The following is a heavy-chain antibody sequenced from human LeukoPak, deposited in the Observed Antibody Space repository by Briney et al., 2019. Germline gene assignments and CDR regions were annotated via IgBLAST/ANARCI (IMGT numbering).Heavy chain of an antibody. V-gene: IGHV1-2*02. J-gene: IGHJ4*02. CDR1: GYTFTGYY. D-gene: IGHD2-15*01. Sequence: ASVKVSCKASGYTFTGYYMHWVRQAPGQGLEWMGWINPNSGGTNYAQKFQGRVTMTTDTSTTTAYMELRNLRSDDTAVYYCARVEYCNVGNCYFRPGAYWGQGTLVTVSS. CDR2: INPNSGGT. CDR3: ARVEYCNVGNCYFRPGAY.